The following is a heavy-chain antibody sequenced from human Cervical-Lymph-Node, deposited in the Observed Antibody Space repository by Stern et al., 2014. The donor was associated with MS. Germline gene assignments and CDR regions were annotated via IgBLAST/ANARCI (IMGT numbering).Heavy chain of an antibody. Sequence: QVQLVQSGAEVKKPGASVQVSCKAPGLNFTTYYIHWVRQAPGQGLEWMGIITPDGGLTRIAQKFQGSVSLTRDTSTSTFYMELSSLTSEDTAVYYCAGNNKVLKNAFDIWGHGTLVTVS. CDR3: AGNNKVLKNAFDI. CDR1: GLNFTTYY. J-gene: IGHJ3*02. V-gene: IGHV1-46*01. D-gene: IGHD1-14*01. CDR2: ITPDGGLT.